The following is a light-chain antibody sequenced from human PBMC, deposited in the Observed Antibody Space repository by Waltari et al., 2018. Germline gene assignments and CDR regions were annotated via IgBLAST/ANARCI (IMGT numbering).Light chain of an antibody. Sequence: DIQMTQSPSSLSASVGDRVTITCRASPSVSRFLNWYHHKPGMAPKLLIYGASTLQSGVPSRFSGSGSGTDFTLTIDSLQPEDFATYYCQQSDSDLTFGGGTKVESK. CDR2: GAS. CDR3: QQSDSDLT. CDR1: PSVSRF. J-gene: IGKJ4*01. V-gene: IGKV1-39*01.